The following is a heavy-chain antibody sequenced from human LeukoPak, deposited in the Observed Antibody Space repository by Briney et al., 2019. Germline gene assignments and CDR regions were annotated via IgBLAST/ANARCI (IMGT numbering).Heavy chain of an antibody. CDR3: ARLGYYDSSGPDY. CDR2: INHSGST. CDR1: GGSISSSNYY. Sequence: PSETLSLTCTVSGGSISSSNYYWSWIRQPPGKGLEWIGEINHSGSTNYNPSLKSRVTISVDTSKNQFSLKLSSVTAADTAVYYCARLGYYDSSGPDYWGQGTLVTVSS. D-gene: IGHD3-22*01. V-gene: IGHV4-39*07. J-gene: IGHJ4*02.